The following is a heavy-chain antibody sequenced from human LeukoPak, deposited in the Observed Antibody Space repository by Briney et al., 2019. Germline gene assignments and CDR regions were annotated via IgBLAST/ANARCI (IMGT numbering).Heavy chain of an antibody. CDR3: ARGVQLWPIDY. CDR1: GFTFSSYA. Sequence: GRSLRLSCAASGFTFSSYAMHWVRQAPGKGLEWVAVISYDGSNKYYADSVKGRFTISRDNSKNTLYLQMNSLRAEDTAVYYCARGVQLWPIDYWGQGTLVTVSS. CDR2: ISYDGSNK. J-gene: IGHJ4*02. D-gene: IGHD5-18*01. V-gene: IGHV3-30-3*01.